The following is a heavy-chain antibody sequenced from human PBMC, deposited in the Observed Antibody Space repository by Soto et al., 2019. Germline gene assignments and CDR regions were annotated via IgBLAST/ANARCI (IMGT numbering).Heavy chain of an antibody. J-gene: IGHJ6*02. D-gene: IGHD3-16*02. CDR3: ARDQRLGELSLLYSYYYYYGMDV. CDR1: GYTFTSYG. CDR2: ISAYNGNT. Sequence: ASVKVSCEASGYTFTSYGISWVRQAPGQGLEWMGWISAYNGNTNYAQKLQGRVTMTTDTSTSTAYMELRSLRSDDTAVYYCARDQRLGELSLLYSYYYYYGMDVWGQGTTVTVSS. V-gene: IGHV1-18*01.